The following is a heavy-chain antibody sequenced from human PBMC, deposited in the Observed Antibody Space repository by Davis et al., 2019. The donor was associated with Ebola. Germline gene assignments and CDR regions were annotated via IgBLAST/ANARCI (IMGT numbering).Heavy chain of an antibody. J-gene: IGHJ4*02. CDR3: AQQLGDYGGNALRY. CDR2: ISSSASYK. V-gene: IGHV3-11*06. Sequence: GESLKISCAASGFTFSVYYMSWIRQAPGKGPEWVSSISSSASYKNYADSVKGRFTISRDDAKKSLYLQMDSLRAKDTAVYYCAQQLGDYGGNALRYWGQGTLVTVSS. D-gene: IGHD4-23*01. CDR1: GFTFSVYY.